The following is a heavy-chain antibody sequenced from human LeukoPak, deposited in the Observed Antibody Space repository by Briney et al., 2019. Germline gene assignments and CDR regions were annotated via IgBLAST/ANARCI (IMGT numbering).Heavy chain of an antibody. Sequence: SETLSLTCAVYGGSFSGYYWSWIRQPPGKGLEWIGEINHSGSTNYNPSLKSRVTISVDASKNQFSLKLSSVTAADTAVYYCARGRIAVAGTLVDYWDQGTLVTVSS. CDR3: ARGRIAVAGTLVDY. D-gene: IGHD6-19*01. CDR1: GGSFSGYY. CDR2: INHSGST. J-gene: IGHJ4*02. V-gene: IGHV4-34*01.